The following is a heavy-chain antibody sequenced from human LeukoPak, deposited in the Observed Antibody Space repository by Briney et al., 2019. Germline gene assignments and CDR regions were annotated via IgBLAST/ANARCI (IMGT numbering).Heavy chain of an antibody. CDR2: IHPVDSDT. D-gene: IGHD2-21*02. CDR3: ARGGSYCGGDCHDAGHYFDY. Sequence: GESLKISCKGSGYNFNTYWVAWVRQMPGKGLEWMGIIHPVDSDTRYSPSFQGQVTISADKSISTAYLQWSSLKASDTAMYYCARGGSYCGGDCHDAGHYFDYWGQGTLVTASS. J-gene: IGHJ4*02. V-gene: IGHV5-51*01. CDR1: GYNFNTYW.